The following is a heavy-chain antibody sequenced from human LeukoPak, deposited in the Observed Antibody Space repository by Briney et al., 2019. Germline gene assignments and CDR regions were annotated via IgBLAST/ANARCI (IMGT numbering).Heavy chain of an antibody. CDR2: ISYDGSNK. V-gene: IGHV3-30*04. D-gene: IGHD2-2*01. Sequence: GGSLRLSCAASGFTFSGYAMHWVRQAPGKGRGWGAVISYDGSNKYYADSVKGRFTISRDNSKNTLYLQMNSLRAEDTAVYYCAAGYCSSTSCYFDAFDIWGQGTMVTVSS. J-gene: IGHJ3*02. CDR1: GFTFSGYA. CDR3: AAGYCSSTSCYFDAFDI.